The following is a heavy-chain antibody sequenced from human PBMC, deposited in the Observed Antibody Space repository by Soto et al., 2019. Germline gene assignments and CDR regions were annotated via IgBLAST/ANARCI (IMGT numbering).Heavy chain of an antibody. CDR1: GGSISSSSYY. CDR3: ARIRRIIAAADTGADMDV. CDR2: IYYSGST. D-gene: IGHD6-13*01. V-gene: IGHV4-39*01. Sequence: QLQLQESGPGLVKPSETLSLTCTVSGGSISSSSYYWGWIRQPPGKGLEWIGSIYYSGSTYYNPSLKSRVTISVDTSKNQVSLKLSSVTAADTAVYYCARIRRIIAAADTGADMDVWGQGTTVTVSS. J-gene: IGHJ6*02.